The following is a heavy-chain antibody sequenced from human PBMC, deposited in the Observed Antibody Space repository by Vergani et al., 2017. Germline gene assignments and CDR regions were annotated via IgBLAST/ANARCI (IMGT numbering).Heavy chain of an antibody. V-gene: IGHV1-69*01. CDR3: ARDLHPNCSSTSCYESSFDP. CDR1: GGTFSSYA. J-gene: IGHJ5*02. CDR2: IIPIFGTA. D-gene: IGHD2-2*01. Sequence: QVQLVQSGAEVKKPGSSVKVSCKASGGTFSSYAISWVRQAPGQGLEWMGGIIPIFGTANYAQKFQGRVTITADESTSTAYMELSSLRSEDTAVYYCARDLHPNCSSTSCYESSFDPWGQGTLVTVSS.